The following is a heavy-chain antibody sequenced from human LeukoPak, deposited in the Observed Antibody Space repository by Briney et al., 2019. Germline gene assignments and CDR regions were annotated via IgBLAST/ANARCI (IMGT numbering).Heavy chain of an antibody. V-gene: IGHV4-30-2*01. CDR1: GGSLSSGGYY. Sequence: SETLSLTCAVSGGSLSSGGYYGSWIRQPPGRGLEWIGYIYHSGSTYYNPSLKSRVTISVDRSKNQFSLKLSSVTAADTAVYYCARGVTGGYSSSWGQIRAECFQHWGQGTLVTVSS. D-gene: IGHD6-13*01. J-gene: IGHJ1*01. CDR2: IYHSGST. CDR3: ARGVTGGYSSSWGQIRAECFQH.